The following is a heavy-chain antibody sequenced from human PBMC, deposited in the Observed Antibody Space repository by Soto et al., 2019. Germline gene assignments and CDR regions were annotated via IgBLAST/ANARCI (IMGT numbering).Heavy chain of an antibody. CDR1: GGSVSSGSYY. CDR3: VRDKCSSTSCYFDY. V-gene: IGHV4-61*01. CDR2: IYYSGST. D-gene: IGHD2-2*01. J-gene: IGHJ4*02. Sequence: QVQLQESGPGLVKPSETLSLTCTVSGGSVSSGSYYWSWIRQPPGKGLEWIGYIYYSGSTNYNPSLKSRVTISVDTSKNQFSLKLSSVTAADTAVYYCVRDKCSSTSCYFDYWGQGTLVTVSS.